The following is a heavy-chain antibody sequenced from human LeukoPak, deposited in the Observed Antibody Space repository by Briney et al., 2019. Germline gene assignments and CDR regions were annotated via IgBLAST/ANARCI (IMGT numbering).Heavy chain of an antibody. CDR1: GYTFSSYD. CDR2: ISAYNGNT. V-gene: IGHV1-18*01. CDR3: ARDRAYGYSTVWDFDY. Sequence: GASVKVSCKASGYTFSSYDISWVRQAPGQGLEWMEWISAYNGNTNYAQKLQGRVTMTTDTSTCTAYLELRSLRSDDTAVYYCARDRAYGYSTVWDFDYWGQGTLVTVSS. D-gene: IGHD6-19*01. J-gene: IGHJ4*02.